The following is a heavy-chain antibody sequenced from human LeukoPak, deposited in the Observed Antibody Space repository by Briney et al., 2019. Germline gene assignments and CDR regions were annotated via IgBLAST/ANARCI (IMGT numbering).Heavy chain of an antibody. CDR2: IYPGDSDT. Sequence: GESLKISCKGSGYSFTTYWIGWVRQMPGKGLEWMGIIYPGDSDTRYSPSFQGQVTISVDKSISTAYLQWSTLKASDTAIYYCARHNNGNYLDHWGQGTLVIVSS. J-gene: IGHJ4*02. CDR3: ARHNNGNYLDH. D-gene: IGHD1-26*01. V-gene: IGHV5-51*01. CDR1: GYSFTTYW.